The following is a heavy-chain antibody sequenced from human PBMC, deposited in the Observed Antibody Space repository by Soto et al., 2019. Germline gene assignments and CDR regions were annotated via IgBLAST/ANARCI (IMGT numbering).Heavy chain of an antibody. CDR2: MNPNSGNT. J-gene: IGHJ4*02. V-gene: IGHV1-8*01. CDR1: GYTFTSYD. Sequence: ASVRVSCKASGYTFTSYDLHWVRPATGQGLEWMGWMNPNSGNTAYAQKSQGRVTMTRNTSISTAYMELSSLRSEDTAVYYCARGGSSSSIDYWGQGTLVTVSS. D-gene: IGHD6-13*01. CDR3: ARGGSSSSIDY.